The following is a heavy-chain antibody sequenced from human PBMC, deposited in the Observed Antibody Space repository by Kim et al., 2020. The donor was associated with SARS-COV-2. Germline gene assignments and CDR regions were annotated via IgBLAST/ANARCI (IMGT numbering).Heavy chain of an antibody. V-gene: IGHV1-2*06. CDR3: AKNYDMGNYYYYGMDV. CDR1: GYTFTGYY. Sequence: ASVKVSCKASGYTFTGYYMHWVRQAPGQGLEWMGRINPNSGGTNYAQKFQGRVTMTRDTSISTAYMELSRLRSDDTAVYYCAKNYDMGNYYYYGMDVWGQGTTVTVSS. J-gene: IGHJ6*02. CDR2: INPNSGGT. D-gene: IGHD3-9*01.